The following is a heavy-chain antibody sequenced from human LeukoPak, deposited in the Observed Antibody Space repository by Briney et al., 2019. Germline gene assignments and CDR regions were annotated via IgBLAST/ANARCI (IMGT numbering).Heavy chain of an antibody. Sequence: ASVKVSCKASGYTFTSYDINWVRQATGQGLEWMGWMNPNSGNTGYAQKFQGRVTMTRNTSISTAYMELSSLRSEDTAVYYCARGRRWLQLFSYYFDYWSQGTLVTVSS. D-gene: IGHD5-24*01. CDR3: ARGRRWLQLFSYYFDY. CDR2: MNPNSGNT. J-gene: IGHJ4*02. V-gene: IGHV1-8*01. CDR1: GYTFTSYD.